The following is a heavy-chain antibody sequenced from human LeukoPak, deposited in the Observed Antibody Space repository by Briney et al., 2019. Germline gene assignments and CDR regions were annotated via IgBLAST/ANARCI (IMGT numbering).Heavy chain of an antibody. Sequence: GGPLRLSCAASGFRVNSHRMLWLRHPTDKRLESLGVIWIDGSRDSNAGSVRSRLIIFRVNSKNMLFLQVISLRAEDTAVYFCARDDTLPHNGLDAWGQGTMVTVSS. D-gene: IGHD2-8*01. CDR3: ARDDTLPHNGLDA. CDR1: GFRVNSHR. V-gene: IGHV3-33*01. J-gene: IGHJ3*01. CDR2: IWIDGSRD.